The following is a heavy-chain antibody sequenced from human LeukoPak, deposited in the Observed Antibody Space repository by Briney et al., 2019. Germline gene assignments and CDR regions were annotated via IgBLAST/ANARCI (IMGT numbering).Heavy chain of an antibody. D-gene: IGHD2-2*01. CDR1: GYTSTSYD. CDR2: MNPNSGNT. CDR3: ARGILVVPAATRRDYYMDV. J-gene: IGHJ6*03. V-gene: IGHV1-8*03. Sequence: GASVKVSCKASGYTSTSYDINWVRQATGQGLEWMGWMNPNSGNTGYAQKFQGRVTITRNTSISTAYMELSSLRSDDTAVYYCARGILVVPAATRRDYYMDVWGKGTTVTVSS.